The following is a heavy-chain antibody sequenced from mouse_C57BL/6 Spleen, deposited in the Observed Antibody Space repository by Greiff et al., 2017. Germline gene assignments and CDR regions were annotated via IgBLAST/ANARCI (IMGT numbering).Heavy chain of an antibody. Sequence: DVKLVESGPGLVKPSQSLSLTCSVTGYSITSGYYWNWIRQFPGNKLEWMGYISYDGSNNYNPSLKNRISITRDTSKNQFFLKLNSVTTEDTATYYCAREDKGYFDVWGTGTTVTVSS. CDR2: ISYDGSN. J-gene: IGHJ1*03. V-gene: IGHV3-6*01. CDR3: AREDKGYFDV. CDR1: GYSITSGYY. D-gene: IGHD1-3*01.